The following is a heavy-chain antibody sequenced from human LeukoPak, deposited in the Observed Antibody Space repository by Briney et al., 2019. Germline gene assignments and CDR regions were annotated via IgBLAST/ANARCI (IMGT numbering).Heavy chain of an antibody. Sequence: GGSLRLSCAASGFIFSSYWMHWVRQAPGKGLVWVSRIDRDGSSATYADSVKGRFTISRDNAKNTLYLQMNSLRAEDTAVYYCAGGAGGGSWGWGQGTLVTVSS. D-gene: IGHD2-15*01. CDR3: AGGAGGGSWG. CDR2: IDRDGSSA. V-gene: IGHV3-74*01. J-gene: IGHJ4*02. CDR1: GFIFSSYW.